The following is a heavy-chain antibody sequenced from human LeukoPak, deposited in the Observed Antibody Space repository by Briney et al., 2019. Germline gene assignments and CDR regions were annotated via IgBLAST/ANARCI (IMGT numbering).Heavy chain of an antibody. CDR3: ARDDILTGTGAFDI. V-gene: IGHV4-59*01. CDR1: GGSISSYY. CDR2: IYYSGST. D-gene: IGHD3-9*01. Sequence: SETLSLTCTVSGGSISSYYWSWIRQPPGKGLEWIGYIYYSGSTNYNPSLKSRVTISVDTSKNQFSLKLSSVTAADTAVYYCARDDILTGTGAFDIWGQGTMVTVSS. J-gene: IGHJ3*02.